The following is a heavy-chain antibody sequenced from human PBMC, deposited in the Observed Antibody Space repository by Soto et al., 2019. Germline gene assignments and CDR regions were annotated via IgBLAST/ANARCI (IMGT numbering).Heavy chain of an antibody. Sequence: LRLSCSASGFTFSEYSMHWVRQAPAKGLQYVSTISSDGDITYYADSVKGRFTISRDNSKNTLYLQMNSLRPEDTAVYYCVKVSTFYDILTGYYSTNFFDPWGQGTLVTVSS. V-gene: IGHV3-64D*06. J-gene: IGHJ5*02. CDR3: VKVSTFYDILTGYYSTNFFDP. D-gene: IGHD3-9*01. CDR1: GFTFSEYS. CDR2: ISSDGDIT.